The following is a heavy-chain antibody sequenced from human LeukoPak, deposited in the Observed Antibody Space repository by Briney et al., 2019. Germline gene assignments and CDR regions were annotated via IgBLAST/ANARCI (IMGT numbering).Heavy chain of an antibody. Sequence: SETLSLTCTVSGGSISSYYWSWIRQPPGKGLEWIGYIYYSGSTNYNPSLKSRVTISVDTSKNQFSLKLSSVTAADTAVYYCARGKGRSGWYGGNWFDPWGQGTLVTVSS. CDR1: GGSISSYY. V-gene: IGHV4-59*12. J-gene: IGHJ5*02. CDR2: IYYSGST. CDR3: ARGKGRSGWYGGNWFDP. D-gene: IGHD6-19*01.